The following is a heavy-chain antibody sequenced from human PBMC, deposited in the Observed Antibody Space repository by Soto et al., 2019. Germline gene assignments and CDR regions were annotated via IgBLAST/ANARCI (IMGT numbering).Heavy chain of an antibody. CDR3: ARGTVEAFQTLYY. CDR1: GGSISSGDYY. Sequence: QVQLQESGPGLVKPSQTLSLTCTVSGGSISSGDYYWSWIRQPPGKGLEWIGYIYYSGSTYYNPSLKSRVTISVDTSKNPFSLKLSSVTAADTAVYYCARGTVEAFQTLYYWGQGTLVTVSS. J-gene: IGHJ4*02. D-gene: IGHD4-17*01. CDR2: IYYSGST. V-gene: IGHV4-30-4*01.